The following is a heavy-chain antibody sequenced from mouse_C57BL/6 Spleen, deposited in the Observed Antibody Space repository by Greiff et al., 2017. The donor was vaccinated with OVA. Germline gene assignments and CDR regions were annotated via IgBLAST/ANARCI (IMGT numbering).Heavy chain of an antibody. D-gene: IGHD4-1*01. CDR3: AREGTGAWFAY. V-gene: IGHV1-59*01. J-gene: IGHJ3*01. CDR2: IDPSDSYT. Sequence: VQLQQPGAELVRPGTSVKLSCKASGYTFTSYWMHWVKQRPGQGLEWIGVIDPSDSYTNYNQKFKGKATLTVDTSSRAAYMHLSSLTSEDSAVYYCAREGTGAWFAYWGQVTLVTVSA. CDR1: GYTFTSYW.